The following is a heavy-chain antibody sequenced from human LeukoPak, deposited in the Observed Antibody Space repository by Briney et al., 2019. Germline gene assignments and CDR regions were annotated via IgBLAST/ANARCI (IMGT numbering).Heavy chain of an antibody. CDR2: IYPGDSET. D-gene: IGHD2-15*01. V-gene: IGHV5-51*01. J-gene: IGHJ5*02. Sequence: GESLKISCKGSGYSFTSFWIGWVRQMPGKGLEWMGIIYPGDSETLYSPSFQGQVTISADKSINTAYLQWSSLKASDSAMYYCAKQRCIGDSCCRGEADWFDPWGQGTLVTVSS. CDR1: GYSFTSFW. CDR3: AKQRCIGDSCCRGEADWFDP.